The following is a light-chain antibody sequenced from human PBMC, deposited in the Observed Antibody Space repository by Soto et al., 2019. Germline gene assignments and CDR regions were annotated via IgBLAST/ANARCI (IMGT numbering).Light chain of an antibody. V-gene: IGKV3D-20*02. CDR3: QQRSNWPTIT. Sequence: EIVLTQSPGTLSLSPGKRATLSCRASQSVSSSYLVWYQQKPGQAHRLLIYGSSSRATGIPDRFSGSGSGTDFTLTISSLEPEDFAVYYGQQRSNWPTITGGQGTRLEIK. CDR2: GSS. J-gene: IGKJ5*01. CDR1: QSVSSSY.